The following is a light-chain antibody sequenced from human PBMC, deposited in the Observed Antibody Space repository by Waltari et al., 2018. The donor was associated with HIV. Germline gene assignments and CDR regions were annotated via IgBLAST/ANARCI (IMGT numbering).Light chain of an antibody. CDR1: NIAGQK. CDR3: QVWDESNEQVV. CDR2: DDS. Sequence: YVLTQPPSVSVAPGQTARITCGGDNIAGQKVHWYPRRPGQAPALVVFDDSDRPSGIPERFSGSISGNTATLIISRVEDGDEADYYCQVWDESNEQVVFGGGTRLTVL. V-gene: IGLV3-21*02. J-gene: IGLJ2*01.